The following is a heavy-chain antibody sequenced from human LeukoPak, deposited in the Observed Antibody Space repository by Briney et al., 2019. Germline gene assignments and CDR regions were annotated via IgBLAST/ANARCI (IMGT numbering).Heavy chain of an antibody. CDR2: IRYDGSNK. Sequence: GGSLRLSRAASGLTFSSHGMHWVRHAPGKGLEWGAFIRYDGSNKYYADSVKGRFTISRDNSKNTLYLQMNSLRAEDTAVYYCARGWGTDGWGRGTLVSVSS. CDR1: GLTFSSHG. V-gene: IGHV3-30*02. CDR3: ARGWGTDG. J-gene: IGHJ2*01. D-gene: IGHD7-27*01.